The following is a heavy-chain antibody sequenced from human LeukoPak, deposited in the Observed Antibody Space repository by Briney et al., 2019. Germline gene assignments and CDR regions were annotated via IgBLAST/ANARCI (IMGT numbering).Heavy chain of an antibody. D-gene: IGHD2-8*01. V-gene: IGHV4-4*02. CDR1: GGSISNTNW. CDR3: SRENGAFSPFGY. CDR2: ISLTGLT. Sequence: PSETLSLTRGVSGGSISNTNWWSWVRPPPGQGLEWIGEISLTGLTHYNPSLESRVTVSLDKSKNQLSLNLTSVTAADTAVYYCSRENGAFSPFGYWGQGTLVTVLS. J-gene: IGHJ4*02.